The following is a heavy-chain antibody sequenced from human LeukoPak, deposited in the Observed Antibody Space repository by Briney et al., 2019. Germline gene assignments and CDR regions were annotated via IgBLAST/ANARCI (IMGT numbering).Heavy chain of an antibody. J-gene: IGHJ4*02. Sequence: GGSLRLSCAASGFTFSSYSMNWVRQAPGKGLEWVSSISSTSSNIYYADSLKGRFTISRDNAKNPLYLQMNSLRAEDTAVYYCARGNTAMVTLWGQGTLVTVSS. CDR2: ISSTSSNI. D-gene: IGHD5-18*01. CDR3: ARGNTAMVTL. V-gene: IGHV3-21*01. CDR1: GFTFSSYS.